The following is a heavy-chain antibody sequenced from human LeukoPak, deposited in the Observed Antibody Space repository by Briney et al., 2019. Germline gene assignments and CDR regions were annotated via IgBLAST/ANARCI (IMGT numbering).Heavy chain of an antibody. V-gene: IGHV3-23*01. CDR3: ARVSRLEQQLATEDAFDI. CDR2: TSGSGGST. J-gene: IGHJ3*02. Sequence: GSLRLSCAASGFTFSSYAMSWVRQAPGKGLEWVSATSGSGGSTYYADSVKGRFTISRDNSKNTLYLQMNSLRAEDTAVYYCARVSRLEQQLATEDAFDIWGQGTMVTVSS. D-gene: IGHD6-13*01. CDR1: GFTFSSYA.